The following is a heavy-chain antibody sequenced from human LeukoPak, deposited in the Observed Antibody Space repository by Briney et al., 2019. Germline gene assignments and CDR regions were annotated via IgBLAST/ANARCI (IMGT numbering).Heavy chain of an antibody. CDR2: INPNSGGT. Sequence: ASVKVSCKASGYTFTGYYMFWVRQAPGQGLEWMGWINPNSGGTNYAQKFQGRVTMTRDTSISTGYMELSRLRSDDTAVYYCAKDPRGSGTFFDYWGQGTLVTVSS. CDR1: GYTFTGYY. CDR3: AKDPRGSGTFFDY. J-gene: IGHJ4*02. V-gene: IGHV1-2*02. D-gene: IGHD2-15*01.